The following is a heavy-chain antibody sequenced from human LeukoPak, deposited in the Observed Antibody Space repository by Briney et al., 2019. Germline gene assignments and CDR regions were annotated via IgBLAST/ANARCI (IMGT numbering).Heavy chain of an antibody. V-gene: IGHV4-39*01. Sequence: SETLSLTCTVSGGSISSSSYYWGWIRQPPGKGLEWIESIYYSGSTYYNPSLKSRVTISVDTSKNQFSLKLSSVTAADTAVYYCARWGSSWYDVDYWGQGTLVTVSS. J-gene: IGHJ4*02. CDR3: ARWGSSWYDVDY. D-gene: IGHD6-13*01. CDR1: GGSISSSSYY. CDR2: IYYSGST.